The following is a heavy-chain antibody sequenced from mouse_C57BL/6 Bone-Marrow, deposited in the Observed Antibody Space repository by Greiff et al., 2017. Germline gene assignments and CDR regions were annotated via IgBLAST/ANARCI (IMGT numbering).Heavy chain of an antibody. V-gene: IGHV5-16*01. D-gene: IGHD1-3*01. J-gene: IGHJ2*01. Sequence: EVKLMESEGGLVQPGSSMKLSCTASGFTFSDYYMAWVRQVPEKGLEWVANLNYDGSSPYYLDSLKSRFIISSDNATHIIYLQMSSLKSEDTATYYCASDQLNYFDYWGQGTTLTVSS. CDR3: ASDQLNYFDY. CDR2: LNYDGSSP. CDR1: GFTFSDYY.